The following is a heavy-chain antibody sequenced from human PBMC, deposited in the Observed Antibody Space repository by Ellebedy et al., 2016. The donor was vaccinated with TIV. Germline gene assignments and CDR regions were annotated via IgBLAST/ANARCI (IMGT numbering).Heavy chain of an antibody. J-gene: IGHJ4*02. Sequence: SETLSLXCAVYGGSFSGYSWTWIRQPPGKGLEWIGEINNSGSTNYNPSLNSRVTMSVYTSRNQFSLKLSSVTAADTAVYYCASRASGSIDYWGQGTLVTVSS. CDR2: INNSGST. V-gene: IGHV4-34*01. CDR1: GGSFSGYS. CDR3: ASRASGSIDY. D-gene: IGHD3-3*01.